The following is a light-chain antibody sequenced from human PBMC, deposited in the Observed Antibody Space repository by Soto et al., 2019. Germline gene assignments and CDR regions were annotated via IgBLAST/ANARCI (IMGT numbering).Light chain of an antibody. J-gene: IGLJ3*02. V-gene: IGLV1-44*01. CDR2: RNN. Sequence: QPVLTQPPSASGTPGQRVTISCSGSSSNIGSNTVNWYQQLPGTAPKLLIYRNNERPSGVPDRFSGSKSGTSASLAISGLRSEDEADYYCAAWDDSLSGLVIGGGTKLTVL. CDR1: SSNIGSNT. CDR3: AAWDDSLSGLV.